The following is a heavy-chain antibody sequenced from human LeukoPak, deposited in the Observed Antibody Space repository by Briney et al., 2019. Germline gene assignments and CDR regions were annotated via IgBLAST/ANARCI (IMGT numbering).Heavy chain of an antibody. Sequence: TSQTLSLTCTVSGGSISSGSYYWSWIRQPAGKGLEWIGRIYTSGSTNYNPSLKSRVTISVDTSKNQFSLKLSSVTAADTAVYYCARDGIQLLFGRSYYYYMDVWGKGTTVTVSS. V-gene: IGHV4-61*02. CDR1: GGSISSGSYY. D-gene: IGHD5-18*01. CDR2: IYTSGST. CDR3: ARDGIQLLFGRSYYYYMDV. J-gene: IGHJ6*03.